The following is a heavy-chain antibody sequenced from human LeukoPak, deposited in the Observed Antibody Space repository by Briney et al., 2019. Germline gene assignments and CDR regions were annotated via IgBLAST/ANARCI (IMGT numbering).Heavy chain of an antibody. D-gene: IGHD3-3*01. Sequence: PSETLSLTCTVSGGSISSYYWSWIRQPAGKGLEWIGRIYTSGSTNYNPSLKSRVTMSVDTSKNQFSLKLSSVTAADTAVYYCARVLRITILGVVSSYFDYWGQGTLVTVSS. CDR3: ARVLRITILGVVSSYFDY. J-gene: IGHJ4*02. CDR1: GGSISSYY. V-gene: IGHV4-4*07. CDR2: IYTSGST.